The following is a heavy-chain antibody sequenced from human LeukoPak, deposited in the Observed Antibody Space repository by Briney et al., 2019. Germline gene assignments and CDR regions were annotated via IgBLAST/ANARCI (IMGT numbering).Heavy chain of an antibody. Sequence: GRSLRLSCAASGFTFSNYGMHWVRQAPGKGLEWVAVIWYDEGNKYYADSVKGRFTISRDNSKNTLYLQMNSLRAEDTAVYYCARDSSGYIDSCGQGTLVTVSS. CDR2: IWYDEGNK. CDR1: GFTFSNYG. D-gene: IGHD6-19*01. CDR3: ARDSSGYIDS. V-gene: IGHV3-33*01. J-gene: IGHJ4*02.